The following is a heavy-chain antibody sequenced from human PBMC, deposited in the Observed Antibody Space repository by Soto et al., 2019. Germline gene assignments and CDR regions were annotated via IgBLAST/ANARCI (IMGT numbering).Heavy chain of an antibody. CDR3: ARGAFCGGAPGCRDMDV. D-gene: IGHD2-21*01. Sequence: ASVKVSCKSSGYTFISHSITWVRQAPGQGLEWMGRISAYNGNTNYAQKLQGRVTMTTDTSTNTAYMELRNLRSDDTAVYYWARGAFCGGAPGCRDMDVWGQGTTVTVSS. CDR1: GYTFISHS. CDR2: ISAYNGNT. J-gene: IGHJ6*02. V-gene: IGHV1-18*01.